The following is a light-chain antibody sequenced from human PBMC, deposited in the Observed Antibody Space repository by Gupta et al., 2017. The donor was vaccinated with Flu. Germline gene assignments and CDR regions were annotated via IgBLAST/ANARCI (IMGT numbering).Light chain of an antibody. Sequence: EIQMSQSSSTLSAFVGDRVTIPCRASQSISTWLAWYQQKPGTAPKLLIYKASTLQSGVPSRFSGSGSGTEFTLTISSLQPVDFATYYCQQYNSYSTFGQGTKLEI. J-gene: IGKJ2*01. CDR3: QQYNSYST. V-gene: IGKV1-5*03. CDR2: KAS. CDR1: QSISTW.